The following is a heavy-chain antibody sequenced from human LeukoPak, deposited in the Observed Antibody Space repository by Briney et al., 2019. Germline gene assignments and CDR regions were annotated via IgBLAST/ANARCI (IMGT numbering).Heavy chain of an antibody. CDR2: ISAYNGNT. Sequence: EASVKVSCKASGYTFTSYGISWVRLAPGQGLEWMGWISAYNGNTNYAQKLQGRVTMTTDTSTSTAYMELRSLRSDDTAVYYCARVKYGSGSYSDEYFQHWGQGTLVTVSS. CDR1: GYTFTSYG. CDR3: ARVKYGSGSYSDEYFQH. D-gene: IGHD3-10*01. V-gene: IGHV1-18*01. J-gene: IGHJ1*01.